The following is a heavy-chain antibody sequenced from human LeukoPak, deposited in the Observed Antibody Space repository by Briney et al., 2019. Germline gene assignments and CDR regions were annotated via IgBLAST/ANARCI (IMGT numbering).Heavy chain of an antibody. V-gene: IGHV4-34*01. CDR2: INHSGST. D-gene: IGHD3-22*01. CDR3: ARAPPAYYDSSLRYFDY. CDR1: GGSFSGYY. J-gene: IGHJ4*02. Sequence: SETLSLTCAVYGGSFSGYYWSWIRQPPGKGLEWIREINHSGSTNYNPSLKSRVTISVDTSKNQFSLKLSSVTAADTAVYYCARAPPAYYDSSLRYFDYWGQGTLVTVSS.